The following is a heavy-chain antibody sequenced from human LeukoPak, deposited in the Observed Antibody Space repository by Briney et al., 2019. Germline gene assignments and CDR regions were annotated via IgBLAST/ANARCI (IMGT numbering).Heavy chain of an antibody. CDR3: ARDSYGSLI. Sequence: SETLSLTCTVSGGSISSYYWSWIRQPPGKGLEWTGSIYYSGSTYYNPSLKSRVTISVDTSKNQFSLKLSSVTAADTAVYYCARDSYGSLIWGQGTLVTVSS. J-gene: IGHJ4*02. D-gene: IGHD5-18*01. CDR1: GGSISSYY. V-gene: IGHV4-39*07. CDR2: IYYSGST.